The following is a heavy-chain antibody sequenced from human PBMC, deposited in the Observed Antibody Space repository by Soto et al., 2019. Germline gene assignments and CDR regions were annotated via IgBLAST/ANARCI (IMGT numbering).Heavy chain of an antibody. CDR1: GYTFTNYY. V-gene: IGHV1-46*01. Sequence: DSVKGSCKASGYTFTNYYMHWVRQAPGQGLEWMGLIDPGGSGTSYKQKFQGRVTMTRDTSTSTVYLELSSLRSDDTAVYYCARDLARQNDFWGQGTLVTVSS. J-gene: IGHJ4*02. CDR2: IDPGGSGT. CDR3: ARDLARQNDF.